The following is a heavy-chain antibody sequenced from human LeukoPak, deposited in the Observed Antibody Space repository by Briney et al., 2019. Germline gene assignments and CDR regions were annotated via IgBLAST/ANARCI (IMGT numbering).Heavy chain of an antibody. CDR1: GFTFSSYG. J-gene: IGHJ4*02. V-gene: IGHV3-30*18. Sequence: GGSLRLSCAASGFTFSSYGMHWVRQAPGKGLEWVAVISYDGSNKYYADSVKGRFTISRDNSKNTLYLQMNSLRAEDTAVYYCAKDRKCGSSGWPCGLFDYWGQGTLVTVSS. CDR2: ISYDGSNK. CDR3: AKDRKCGSSGWPCGLFDY. D-gene: IGHD6-19*01.